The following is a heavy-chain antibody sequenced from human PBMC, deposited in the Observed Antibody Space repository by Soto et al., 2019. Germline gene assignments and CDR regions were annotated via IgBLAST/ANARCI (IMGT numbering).Heavy chain of an antibody. J-gene: IGHJ4*02. V-gene: IGHV1-46*03. CDR1: GYTFTSYY. D-gene: IGHD4-17*01. CDR2: INPSGGST. Sequence: ASVKVSCKASGYTFTSYYMHWVRQAPGQGLEWMGIINPSGGSTSYAQKFQGRVTMTRDTSTGTVYMELSSLRSEDTAVYYCARDPGDYYFDYWGQGTLVTVSS. CDR3: ARDPGDYYFDY.